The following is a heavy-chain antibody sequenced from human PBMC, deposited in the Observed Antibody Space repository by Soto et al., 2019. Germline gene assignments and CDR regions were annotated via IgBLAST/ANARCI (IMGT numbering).Heavy chain of an antibody. Sequence: SETLSLTCAVHGGSFTRYYWSSIRQPPGKGLEWIGEINHSGTAKYNPPISSRVSISVDTSKNQFFLSLKYVTAADTAVYYCVTALGIRFMEWPRFDPWGQGKLVTVSS. CDR1: GGSFTRYY. V-gene: IGHV4-34*01. CDR2: INHSGTA. CDR3: VTALGIRFMEWPRFDP. D-gene: IGHD3-3*01. J-gene: IGHJ5*02.